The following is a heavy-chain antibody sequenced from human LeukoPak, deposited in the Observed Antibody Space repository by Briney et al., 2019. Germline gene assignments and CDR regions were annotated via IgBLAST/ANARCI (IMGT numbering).Heavy chain of an antibody. CDR2: ISYDGSNK. J-gene: IGHJ4*02. V-gene: IGHV3-30*18. D-gene: IGHD2-15*01. CDR1: GFTFSSYG. CDR3: AKGRGYCTGGSCYSDY. Sequence: GGSLRLSCAASGFTFSSYGMHWVRQAPGKGLEWGAVISYDGSNKYYADSVKGRFTISRDNSKNTLYLQMNSLRVEDTAIYYCAKGRGYCTGGSCYSDYWGQGTLVTVSS.